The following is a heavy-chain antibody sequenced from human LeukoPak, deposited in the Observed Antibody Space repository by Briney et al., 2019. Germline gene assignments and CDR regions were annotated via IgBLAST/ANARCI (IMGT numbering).Heavy chain of an antibody. CDR3: ARTLTREPNAFDI. J-gene: IGHJ3*02. Sequence: PGESLKISCKGSGYYFTSYWIGWVRQTPGKGLEWMGIIYPGDSDPRYSPSFQGQVTMSADKSISTSYLQWNSLKASDTAMYYCARTLTREPNAFDIWGQGTLATVSS. V-gene: IGHV5-51*01. CDR2: IYPGDSDP. D-gene: IGHD2-15*01. CDR1: GYYFTSYW.